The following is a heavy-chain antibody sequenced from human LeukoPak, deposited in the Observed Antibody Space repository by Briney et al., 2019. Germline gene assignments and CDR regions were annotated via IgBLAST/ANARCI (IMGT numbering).Heavy chain of an antibody. D-gene: IGHD3-10*01. CDR1: GGSISSYY. Sequence: SETLSLTCTVSGGSISSYYWSWIRQPPGKGLEWIGYIYYSGSTNYNPSLKSRVTISVDTSKNQFSLKLSSVTAADTAVYYCARDGNMVRGVFDYWGQGTLVTVSS. V-gene: IGHV4-59*01. CDR2: IYYSGST. J-gene: IGHJ4*02. CDR3: ARDGNMVRGVFDY.